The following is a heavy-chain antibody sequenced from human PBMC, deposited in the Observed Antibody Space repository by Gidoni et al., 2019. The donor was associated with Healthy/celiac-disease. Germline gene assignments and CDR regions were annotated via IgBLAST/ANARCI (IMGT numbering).Heavy chain of an antibody. D-gene: IGHD3-3*01. CDR3: ARGDYDFWSGYLFDY. V-gene: IGHV4-34*01. CDR1: GGSFSGYY. CDR2: INHSGST. J-gene: IGHJ4*02. Sequence: QVQLQQWGAGLLKPSETLSLTCAVYGGSFSGYYWSWIRQPPGKGLEWIGEINHSGSTNYNPSLKSRVTISVDTSKNQFSLKLSSVTAADTAVYYCARGDYDFWSGYLFDYWGQGTLVTVSS.